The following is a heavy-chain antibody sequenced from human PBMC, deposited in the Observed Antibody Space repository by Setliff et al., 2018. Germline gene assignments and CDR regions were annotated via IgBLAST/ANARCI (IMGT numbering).Heavy chain of an antibody. CDR2: IRYDGSNK. V-gene: IGHV3-30*02. D-gene: IGHD3-10*01. Sequence: GGSLRLSCAASGFSFNTYGMHWVRQAPGEGLEWVAFIRYDGSNKYYADSVKGRFTISRDNSKNTLYLQMDSLRAEDTAVYYCAKVKKRLIRGFGFDYWGQGTPVTVSS. CDR1: GFSFNTYG. J-gene: IGHJ4*02. CDR3: AKVKKRLIRGFGFDY.